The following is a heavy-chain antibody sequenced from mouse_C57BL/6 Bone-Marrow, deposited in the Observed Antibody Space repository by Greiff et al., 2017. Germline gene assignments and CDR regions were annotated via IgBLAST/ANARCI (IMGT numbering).Heavy chain of an antibody. CDR1: GYTFTSYW. CDR3: ARDYYGSSYAY. V-gene: IGHV1-69*01. CDR2: IDPSDSYT. J-gene: IGHJ3*01. Sequence: VQLQQPGAELVMPGASVKLSCKASGYTFTSYWMHWVKQRPGQGLEWIGEIDPSDSYTNYTQKFKGKSTLTVDKSSSTAYMQLSSLTSEDSAVYYCARDYYGSSYAYWGQGTLVTVSA. D-gene: IGHD1-1*01.